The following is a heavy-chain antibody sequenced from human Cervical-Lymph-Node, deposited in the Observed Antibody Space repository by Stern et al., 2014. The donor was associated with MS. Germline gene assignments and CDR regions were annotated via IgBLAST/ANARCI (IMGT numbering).Heavy chain of an antibody. Sequence: EVQLVESGGVVVQPGGSLRLSCAASGFTFDDYTMHWVRPAPGQGLEWVSIISWDGGSTYYADSEEGRFTITRDNSKNSLYLQMNSLRTEDTALYYCAKPITMIVVTESSYFDYWGQGTLVTVSS. CDR3: AKPITMIVVTESSYFDY. V-gene: IGHV3-43*01. CDR1: GFTFDDYT. D-gene: IGHD3-22*01. CDR2: ISWDGGST. J-gene: IGHJ4*02.